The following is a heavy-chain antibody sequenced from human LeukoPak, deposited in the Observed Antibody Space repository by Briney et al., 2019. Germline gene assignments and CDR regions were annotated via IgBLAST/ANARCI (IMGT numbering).Heavy chain of an antibody. CDR2: ISGDGGST. D-gene: IGHD4-17*01. CDR3: AKDIGDYVEYYFDY. Sequence: GGSLRLSXAASGFTFDDYAMHWVRQAPGKGVEWVSLISGDGGSTYYADSVKGRFTISRDNSKNSLYLQMNSLRTEDTALYYCAKDIGDYVEYYFDYWGQGTLVTVSS. V-gene: IGHV3-43*02. J-gene: IGHJ4*02. CDR1: GFTFDDYA.